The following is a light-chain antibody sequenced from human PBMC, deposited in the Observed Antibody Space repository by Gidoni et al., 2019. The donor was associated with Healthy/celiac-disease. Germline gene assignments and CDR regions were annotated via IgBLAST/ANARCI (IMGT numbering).Light chain of an antibody. CDR3: QQYDNLPLT. CDR1: HDIGNY. V-gene: IGKV1-33*01. Sequence: DIQMTQSPSSLSASVGDRVTISCQASHDIGNYLNWYQQKPGKAPKLLIYDASTLETGVPARFSGSGSGTEFTLTISSLQPEDIATYYCQQYDNLPLTFGPGTKVDIK. J-gene: IGKJ3*01. CDR2: DAS.